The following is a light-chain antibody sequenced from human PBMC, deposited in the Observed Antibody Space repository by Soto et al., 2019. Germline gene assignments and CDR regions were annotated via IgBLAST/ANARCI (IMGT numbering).Light chain of an antibody. V-gene: IGKV3-11*01. CDR3: HQRSNCPPWT. Sequence: EIVLTQSPATLSLSPGERATLSCRASLSVSNYLAWYQQKLGQAPRLLIYDASNRATGTPARFSGSGSGTDFTLTISRLEPEDFAVYYCHQRSNCPPWTFGQGTKVEIK. J-gene: IGKJ1*01. CDR1: LSVSNY. CDR2: DAS.